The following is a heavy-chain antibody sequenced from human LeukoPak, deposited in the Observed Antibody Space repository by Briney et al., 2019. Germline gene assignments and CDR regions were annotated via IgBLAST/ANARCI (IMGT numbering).Heavy chain of an antibody. CDR2: IIPIFGTA. CDR3: ARDIAVAGTVWFDP. Sequence: SVKVSCKASGGTFSSYDISWVRQAPGQGLEWMGGIIPIFGTANYAQKFQGRVTITADESTSTAYMELSSLRSEDAAVYYCARDIAVAGTVWFDPWGQGTLVTVSS. CDR1: GGTFSSYD. J-gene: IGHJ5*02. V-gene: IGHV1-69*01. D-gene: IGHD6-19*01.